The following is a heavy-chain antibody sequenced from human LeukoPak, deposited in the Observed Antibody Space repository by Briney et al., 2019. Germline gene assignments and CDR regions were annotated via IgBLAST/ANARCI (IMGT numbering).Heavy chain of an antibody. Sequence: ASVKVSCKASGYTFTDYYIHWVRQAPGEGLEWMGWINPNRGVADYSQKFQDRVTMTRDTSISTAYMELSRLRRDDTAFYYCARDAALYGSGSPLWGYWGQGTLVTVSS. D-gene: IGHD3-10*01. CDR3: ARDAALYGSGSPLWGY. CDR2: INPNRGVA. CDR1: GYTFTDYY. J-gene: IGHJ4*02. V-gene: IGHV1-2*02.